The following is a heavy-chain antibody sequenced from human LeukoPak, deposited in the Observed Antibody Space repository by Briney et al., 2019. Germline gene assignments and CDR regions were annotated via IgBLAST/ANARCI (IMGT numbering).Heavy chain of an antibody. D-gene: IGHD6-19*01. Sequence: PGGSLRLSCTASGFTFSDYYMSWIRQAPGKGLEWVSYISSSGSTIHYADSVKGRFTISRDNAKNSLYLQMNSLRAEDTAVYYCARAVKPEGKQWLVLESVLYYFDYWGQGTQVTVSS. CDR1: GFTFSDYY. CDR2: ISSSGSTI. CDR3: ARAVKPEGKQWLVLESVLYYFDY. V-gene: IGHV3-11*01. J-gene: IGHJ4*02.